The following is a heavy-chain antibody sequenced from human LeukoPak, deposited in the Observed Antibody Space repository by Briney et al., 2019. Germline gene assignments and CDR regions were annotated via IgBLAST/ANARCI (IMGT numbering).Heavy chain of an antibody. Sequence: PSETLSLTCTVSGGSIRSYYWSWIRQPPGKGLEWIGYIYYSGSTNYNPSLKSRVTISVDTSKNQFSLKLSSVTAADTAVYYCARLVDGAFDIWGQGTMVTVSS. CDR1: GGSIRSYY. CDR3: ARLVDGAFDI. V-gene: IGHV4-59*08. D-gene: IGHD2-15*01. CDR2: IYYSGST. J-gene: IGHJ3*02.